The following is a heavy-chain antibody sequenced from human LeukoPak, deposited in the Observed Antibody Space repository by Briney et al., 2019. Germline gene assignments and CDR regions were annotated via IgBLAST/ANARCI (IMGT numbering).Heavy chain of an antibody. CDR1: GFTFSTYA. V-gene: IGHV3-23*01. D-gene: IGHD6-19*01. J-gene: IGHJ6*02. CDR3: AKIEAVAASPYYNSGRDV. Sequence: PGGSLRLSCAASGFTFSTYAMSWVRQAPGKGLEWVSAISGSGGTTYYADSVKGRFTISRDNSKNTLYLQMNSLRAEDTAVYYCAKIEAVAASPYYNSGRDVGDQGTTATVA. CDR2: ISGSGGTT.